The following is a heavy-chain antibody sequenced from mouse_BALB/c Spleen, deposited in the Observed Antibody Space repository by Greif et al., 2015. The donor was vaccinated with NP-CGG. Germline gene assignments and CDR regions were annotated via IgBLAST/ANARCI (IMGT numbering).Heavy chain of an antibody. Sequence: EVQLVESGGDLVKPGGSLKLSCAASGFTFSSYGMSWVRQTPDKRLEWVATISSGGSYTYYPDSVKGRFTISRDNAKNPQYLQMSSLKSEDTAMYYCARQREFDYWGQGTTLTVSS. V-gene: IGHV5-6*01. CDR3: ARQREFDY. CDR1: GFTFSSYG. J-gene: IGHJ2*01. CDR2: ISSGGSYT.